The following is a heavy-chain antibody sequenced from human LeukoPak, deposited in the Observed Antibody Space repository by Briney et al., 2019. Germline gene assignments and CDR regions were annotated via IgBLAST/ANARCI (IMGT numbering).Heavy chain of an antibody. D-gene: IGHD2-8*01. J-gene: IGHJ5*02. V-gene: IGHV3-7*01. CDR3: ARETGDIVLMVYDNWFDP. CDR2: IKQDGSEK. CDR1: GFTFSSYW. Sequence: QAGGSLRLSCAASGFTFSSYWMSWVRQAPGKGLEWVANIKQDGSEKYYVDSVKGRFTIPRDNAKNSLYLQMNSLRAEDTAVYYCARETGDIVLMVYDNWFDPWGQGTLVTVSS.